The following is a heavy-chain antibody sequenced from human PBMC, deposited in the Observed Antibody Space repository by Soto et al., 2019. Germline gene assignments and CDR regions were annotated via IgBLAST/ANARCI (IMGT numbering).Heavy chain of an antibody. CDR2: IYSGGYT. D-gene: IGHD6-25*01. CDR1: GFTVSNNY. J-gene: IGHJ4*02. Sequence: EVQLVESGGGLIQPGGSLRLSCAVSGFTVSNNYMSWVRQAPGKGLEGVSVIYSGGYTAYGDSVKGRFTISRDNSKNTLIRKRKARGADDTTVYYGATQRGGGGYWGQGTLVTVSS. CDR3: ATQRGGGGY. V-gene: IGHV3-53*01.